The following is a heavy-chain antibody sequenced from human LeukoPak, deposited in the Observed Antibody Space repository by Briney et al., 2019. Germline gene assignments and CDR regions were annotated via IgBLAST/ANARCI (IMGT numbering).Heavy chain of an antibody. CDR1: GGSFSGYY. V-gene: IGHV4-34*01. D-gene: IGHD3-10*01. CDR2: INHSGST. CDR3: ARHLGVIWFGRYGFDY. Sequence: SETLSLTCAVYGGSFSGYYWSWIRQPPGKGLEWIGEINHSGSTNYNPSLKSRVTISVDTSKNQFSLKLSSVTAADTAVYYCARHLGVIWFGRYGFDYWGQGTLVTVSS. J-gene: IGHJ4*02.